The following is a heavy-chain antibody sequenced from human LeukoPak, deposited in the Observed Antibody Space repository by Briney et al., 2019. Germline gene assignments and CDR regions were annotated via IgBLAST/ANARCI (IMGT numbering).Heavy chain of an antibody. CDR3: ARDRTIFGVVMIDY. CDR2: INWNGGST. J-gene: IGHJ4*02. Sequence: PGGSLRLSCAASGFTFDDYGMSWVRQAPGKGLEWVSGINWNGGSTGYADSVKSRFTISRDNAKNSLYLQMNSLRAEDTALYYCARDRTIFGVVMIDYWGQGTLVTVSS. V-gene: IGHV3-20*04. D-gene: IGHD3-3*01. CDR1: GFTFDDYG.